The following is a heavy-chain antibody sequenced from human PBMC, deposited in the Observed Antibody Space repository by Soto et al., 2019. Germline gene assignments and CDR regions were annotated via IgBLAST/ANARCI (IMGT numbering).Heavy chain of an antibody. V-gene: IGHV4-39*01. CDR1: GDSLTRSTYF. CDR3: AKNLPKTARFDY. CDR2: IYDSGRT. J-gene: IGHJ4*02. Sequence: QLQLQESGPGLVKPSETLSLTCSLSGDSLTRSTYFWAWIRQSPGKGLEWVGSIYDSGRTHYNPSLKSRVTISADRSKNQFSLKMSAVTASDTAVYYCAKNLPKTARFDYWGPGTLVTVSS. D-gene: IGHD6-6*01.